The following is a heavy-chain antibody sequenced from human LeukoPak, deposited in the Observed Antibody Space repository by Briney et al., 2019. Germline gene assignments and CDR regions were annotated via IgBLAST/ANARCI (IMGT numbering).Heavy chain of an antibody. CDR2: IYHSGST. CDR3: ARVFDS. J-gene: IGHJ4*02. Sequence: SETLSLTCTVSGYSISSGYYWGWIRQPPGKGLEWIGSIYHSGSTNYNPSLKSRVSISIDTSKNQFSLKLTSVTAADTAVYYCARVFDSWGQGTLVTVSS. CDR1: GYSISSGYY. V-gene: IGHV4-38-2*02.